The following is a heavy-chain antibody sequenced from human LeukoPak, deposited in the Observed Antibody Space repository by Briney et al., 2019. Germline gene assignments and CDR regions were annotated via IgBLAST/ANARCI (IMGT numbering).Heavy chain of an antibody. D-gene: IGHD3-22*01. CDR2: ISGSGGST. CDR3: ARLYYDSSGYYCLVP. CDR1: GFTFSSYA. J-gene: IGHJ5*02. Sequence: GGSLRLSCAASGFTFSSYAMSWVRQAPGKGLEWVSAISGSGGSTYYADSVKGRFTISRDNSKNTLYLQMKSLRAEDTAVYYCARLYYDSSGYYCLVPWGQGTLVTVSS. V-gene: IGHV3-23*01.